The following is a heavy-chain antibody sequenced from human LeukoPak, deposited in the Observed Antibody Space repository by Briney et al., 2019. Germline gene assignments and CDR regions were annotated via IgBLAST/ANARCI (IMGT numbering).Heavy chain of an antibody. CDR1: GFTFSRYS. J-gene: IGHJ4*02. D-gene: IGHD3-3*01. CDR2: ISSSSSYI. CDR3: ASFWSGYYSIY. Sequence: GGSLRLSCAASGFTFSRYSMNWVRQAPGKGLEWVSSISSSSSYIYYADSVKGRFTISRDNAKNSLYLQMNSLRAEDTAVYYCASFWSGYYSIYWGQGTLVTVSS. V-gene: IGHV3-21*01.